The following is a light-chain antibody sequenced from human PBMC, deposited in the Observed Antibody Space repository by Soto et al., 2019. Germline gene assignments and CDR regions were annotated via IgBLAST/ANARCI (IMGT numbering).Light chain of an antibody. CDR3: QSYDSSLSGYV. J-gene: IGLJ1*01. V-gene: IGLV1-40*01. CDR1: SSNIGANYD. CDR2: GNS. Sequence: QSVLTQPPSVSGAPGQRVTISCTGSSSNIGANYDVHWYQHLPGTAPKLLIYGNSNRPSGVPDRFSGSKSGTSASLAITGLQAEDEADYYCQSYDSSLSGYVVGTGTKVT.